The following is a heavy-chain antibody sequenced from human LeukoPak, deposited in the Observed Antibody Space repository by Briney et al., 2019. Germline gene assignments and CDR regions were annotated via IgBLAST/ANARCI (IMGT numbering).Heavy chain of an antibody. D-gene: IGHD2-15*01. CDR1: GFTVSSNY. CDR2: IYSGGST. Sequence: GGSLRLSCAASGFTVSSNYMSWVRQAPGKGLEWVSVIYSGGSTYYADSVKGRFTISRDNSKNTLYLQMNSLRAEDTAVYYCTTYGYCSGGSCYGAGLDYWGQGILVTVSS. CDR3: TTYGYCSGGSCYGAGLDY. V-gene: IGHV3-66*01. J-gene: IGHJ4*02.